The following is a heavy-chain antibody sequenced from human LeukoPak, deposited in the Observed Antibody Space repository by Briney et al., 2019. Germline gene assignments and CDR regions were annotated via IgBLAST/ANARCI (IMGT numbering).Heavy chain of an antibody. D-gene: IGHD2-2*01. CDR2: IKQDGSEK. J-gene: IGHJ4*02. V-gene: IGHV3-7*03. Sequence: PGGSLRLSCAASGFTFSRYWMTWVRQAPGKGLEWVASIKQDGSEKNYVDSVKGRFTISRDNSKNTLYLQMNSLRAEDTAVYYCAKDFHCTTTACYTRGFDYWGQGTLVTGSS. CDR1: GFTFSRYW. CDR3: AKDFHCTTTACYTRGFDY.